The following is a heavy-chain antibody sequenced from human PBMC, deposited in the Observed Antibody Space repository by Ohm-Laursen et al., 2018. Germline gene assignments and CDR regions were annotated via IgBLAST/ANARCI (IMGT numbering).Heavy chain of an antibody. J-gene: IGHJ4*02. Sequence: GSLRLSCAASAFTFSSFAMSWVRQAPGKGLEWVSAISGSGSSTYYADSVKGRFTISRDNSKNTLFLQMNSLRAEDTAVYYCARGRGVRIQLWLPYWGQGTLVTVSS. D-gene: IGHD5-18*01. CDR1: AFTFSSFA. V-gene: IGHV3-23*01. CDR2: ISGSGSST. CDR3: ARGRGVRIQLWLPY.